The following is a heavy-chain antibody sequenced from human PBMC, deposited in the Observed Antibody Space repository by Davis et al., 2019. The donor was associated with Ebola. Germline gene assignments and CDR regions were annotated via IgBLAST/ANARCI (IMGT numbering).Heavy chain of an antibody. CDR2: IYYSGST. CDR3: ARQLVPDYFDY. J-gene: IGHJ4*02. D-gene: IGHD6-13*01. Sequence: MPSETLSLTCTVSGGSISSYYWSWIRQPPGKGLEWIGYIYYSGSTNYNPSLKSRVTISVDTSKNQFSLKLSSVTAADTAVYYCARQLVPDYFDYWGQGTLVTVSS. CDR1: GGSISSYY. V-gene: IGHV4-59*08.